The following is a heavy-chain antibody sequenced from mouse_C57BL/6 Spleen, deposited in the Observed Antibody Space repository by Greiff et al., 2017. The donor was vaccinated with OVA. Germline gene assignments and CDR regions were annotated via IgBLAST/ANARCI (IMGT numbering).Heavy chain of an antibody. CDR1: GYTFTDYY. CDR2: IYPGSGNT. V-gene: IGHV1-76*01. CDR3: ARGGGAY. J-gene: IGHJ3*01. Sequence: QVQLKQSGAELVRPGASVKLSCKASGYTFTDYYINWVMQRPGQGLEWIARIYPGSGNTYYNEKFKGKATLTADNSSSPAYMQLSSLTSEDSAVDFCARGGGAYWGQGTLVTVSA.